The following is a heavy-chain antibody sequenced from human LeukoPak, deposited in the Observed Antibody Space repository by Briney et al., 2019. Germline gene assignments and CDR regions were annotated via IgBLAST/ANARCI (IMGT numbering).Heavy chain of an antibody. D-gene: IGHD2-2*01. Sequence: GGSLRLSCAASGFSFSTDGMSWVRQAPGKGLEWVSGILGLGGASRTYYADSVKGRFTISRDNSKNTLYLQMNSLRAEDTAVYYCAHGTMYQLDYWGQGTLVTVSS. CDR3: AHGTMYQLDY. J-gene: IGHJ4*02. V-gene: IGHV3-23*01. CDR2: ILGLGGASRT. CDR1: GFSFSTDG.